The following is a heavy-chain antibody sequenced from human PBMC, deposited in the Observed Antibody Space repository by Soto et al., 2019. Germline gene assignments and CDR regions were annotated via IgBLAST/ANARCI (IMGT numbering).Heavy chain of an antibody. D-gene: IGHD2-8*02. CDR3: ARRAVVYAIMPYGMDV. J-gene: IGHJ6*02. Sequence: QLQLQESGPGLVKPSETLSLTCTVSGGSISSSSYYWGWIRQPPGKGLEWIGSIYYSGSTYYNPSLKSRVTISVDTSKNQFSLKLSSVTAADTAVYYCARRAVVYAIMPYGMDVWGQGTTVTVSS. V-gene: IGHV4-39*01. CDR2: IYYSGST. CDR1: GGSISSSSYY.